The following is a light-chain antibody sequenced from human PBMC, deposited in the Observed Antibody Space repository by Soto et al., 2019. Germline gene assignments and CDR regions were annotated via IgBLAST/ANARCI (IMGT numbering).Light chain of an antibody. Sequence: SYELTQPPSVSVAPGKTARIPCGGNNIGSESVHWYQHKPGQAPVLVMFYDRVRPSGIPERFSGSNSGNTATLTISRVEAGDEADYYCQVWDKSNYHSGVFGGGTKLTVL. CDR1: NIGSES. J-gene: IGLJ2*01. V-gene: IGLV3-21*04. CDR3: QVWDKSNYHSGV. CDR2: YDR.